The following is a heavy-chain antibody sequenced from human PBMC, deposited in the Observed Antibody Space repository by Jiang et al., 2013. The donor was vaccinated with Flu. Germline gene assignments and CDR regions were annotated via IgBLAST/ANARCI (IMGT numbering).Heavy chain of an antibody. D-gene: IGHD2-8*02. J-gene: IGHJ4*02. V-gene: IGHV3-33*01. Sequence: GGGVVQPGTSLRLSCAGVWIHSHSLWHALDPPGSEARVWEWVAGLWGDGITQNFADSVKGQFAISKDAANNILYLQMNSLRVEDTALYYCARDEAYWHLVIDYGGQGTPVTVSS. CDR1: IHSHSLW. CDR2: LWGDGITQ. CDR3: ARDEAYWHLVIDY.